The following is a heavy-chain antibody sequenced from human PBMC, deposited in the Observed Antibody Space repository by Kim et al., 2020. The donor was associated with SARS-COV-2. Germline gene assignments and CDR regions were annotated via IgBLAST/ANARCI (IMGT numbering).Heavy chain of an antibody. J-gene: IGHJ3*02. CDR2: ISWNSGSI. V-gene: IGHV3-9*01. CDR1: GFTFDDYA. Sequence: GGSLRLSCAASGFTFDDYAMHWVRQAPGKGLEWVSGISWNSGSIGYADSVKGRFTISRDNAKNSLYLQMNSLRAEDTALYYCAKDPRKRFLEWLLLGAFDICGQGAMCSVSS. D-gene: IGHD3-3*01. CDR3: AKDPRKRFLEWLLLGAFDI.